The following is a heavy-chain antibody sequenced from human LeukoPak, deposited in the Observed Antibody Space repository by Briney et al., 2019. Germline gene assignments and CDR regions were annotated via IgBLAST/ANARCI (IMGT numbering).Heavy chain of an antibody. CDR1: GGSFSGYY. J-gene: IGHJ4*02. D-gene: IGHD3-10*01. CDR3: ASASQFGTFDS. Sequence: SETLSLTCAVYGGSFSGYYWSWIRHPPGKGLEWIGYIFTSGTSDYNPSLKSRVAISVDTSKNQFSLKLRSVTAADTAVYYCASASQFGTFDSWGQGTLVVVSS. CDR2: IFTSGTS. V-gene: IGHV4-4*09.